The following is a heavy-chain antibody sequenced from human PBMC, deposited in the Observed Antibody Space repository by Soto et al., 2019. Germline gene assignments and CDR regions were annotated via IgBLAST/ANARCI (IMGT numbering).Heavy chain of an antibody. D-gene: IGHD1-26*01. J-gene: IGHJ6*02. CDR1: GFTFSSYA. CDR2: ISYDGSNK. CDR3: ARDWVGEVVEYYRMDV. Sequence: QVQLVESGGGVVQPGRSLRLSCAASGFTFSSYAMHWVRQAPGKGLEWVAVISYDGSNKYYEDSVKGRFTISRDNSKNTLYPQMNRLTAEETAVYYCARDWVGEVVEYYRMDVWGQGTTVTVSS. V-gene: IGHV3-30-3*01.